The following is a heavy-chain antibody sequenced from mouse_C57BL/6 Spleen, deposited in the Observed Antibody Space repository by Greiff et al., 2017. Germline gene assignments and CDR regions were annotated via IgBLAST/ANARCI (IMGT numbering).Heavy chain of an antibody. CDR3: ARGEVTTTGRAMDY. D-gene: IGHD2-2*01. CDR2: ISYSGST. V-gene: IGHV3-1*01. Sequence: VQLKESGPGMVKPSQSLSLTCTVTGYSITSGYDWHWIRHFPGNKLEWMGYISYSGSTNYNPSLKSRISITHDTSKNHFFLKLNSVTTEDTATYYCARGEVTTTGRAMDYWGQGTSVTVSS. CDR1: GYSITSGYD. J-gene: IGHJ4*01.